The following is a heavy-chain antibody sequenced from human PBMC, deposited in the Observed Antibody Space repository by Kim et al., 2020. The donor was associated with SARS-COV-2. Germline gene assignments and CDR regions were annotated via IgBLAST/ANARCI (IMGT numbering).Heavy chain of an antibody. D-gene: IGHD3-9*01. CDR2: IYADGSGI. CDR3: ARDAGYGRNFFI. CDR1: GFNFNIYW. Sequence: GGSLRLSCAASGFNFNIYWMHWVRQAPGKGLLWVSRIYADGSGIDYAASVRGRFNISRDNAKNTLYLQMRSLRVEDTTVYYCARDAGYGRNFFIWGQGILVTVSS. V-gene: IGHV3-74*01. J-gene: IGHJ4*02.